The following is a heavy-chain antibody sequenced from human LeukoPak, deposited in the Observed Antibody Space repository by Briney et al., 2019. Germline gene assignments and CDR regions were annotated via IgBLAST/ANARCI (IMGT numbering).Heavy chain of an antibody. V-gene: IGHV1-2*02. Sequence: WASMKVSCKASGYTFTGYYMHWVRQAPGQGLEWMGWINPNSGGTNYAQKFQGRVTMTRDTSISTAYMELSRLRSDDTAVYYCAREIRFLEWLPKGGYFDYWGQGTLVTVSS. J-gene: IGHJ4*02. D-gene: IGHD3-3*01. CDR1: GYTFTGYY. CDR2: INPNSGGT. CDR3: AREIRFLEWLPKGGYFDY.